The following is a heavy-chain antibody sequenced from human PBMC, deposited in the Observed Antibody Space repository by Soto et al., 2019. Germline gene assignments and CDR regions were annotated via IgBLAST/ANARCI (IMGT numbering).Heavy chain of an antibody. CDR1: GFSLSTSGVG. D-gene: IGHD2-15*01. V-gene: IGHV2-5*02. CDR2: IYRDDDK. CDR3: PHRRVVPAKGNNWFDT. Sequence: QITLKESGPTLVKPTQTLTLTCTFSGFSLSTSGVGVGWIRQPPGKALEWLAFIYRDDDKRYSPSLKSRLTITEATYKSQVVITMTNTDPVDTATFYCPHRRVVPAKGNNWFDTWGQGTLVIVSS. J-gene: IGHJ5*02.